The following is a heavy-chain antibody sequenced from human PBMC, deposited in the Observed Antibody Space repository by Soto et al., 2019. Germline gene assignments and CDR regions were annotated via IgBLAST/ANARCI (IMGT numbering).Heavy chain of an antibody. CDR2: INPNSGGT. Sequence: GASVKVSCKASGYTFTGYYMHWVRQAPGQGLEWMGWINPNSGGTNYAQKFQGRVTMTRDTSISTAYMEQSRLRSDDTAVYYCATLHCSGGSCYYVPDAFDIWGQGTMVTVSS. D-gene: IGHD2-15*01. V-gene: IGHV1-2*02. CDR1: GYTFTGYY. J-gene: IGHJ3*02. CDR3: ATLHCSGGSCYYVPDAFDI.